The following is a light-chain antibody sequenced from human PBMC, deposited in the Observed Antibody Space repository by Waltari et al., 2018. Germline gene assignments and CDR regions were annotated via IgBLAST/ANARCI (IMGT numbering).Light chain of an antibody. CDR1: SSNIGSNT. J-gene: IGLJ1*01. Sequence: QSVLTQPPSASGTPGQRVTISCSGSSSNIGSNTVNWYQQLPGTAPKLLIYSNTPRPAGVPDRFSGSKSGTSASLAISGLQSEDEADYYCAAWDDSLNGSYVFGTGTKVTVL. CDR2: SNT. V-gene: IGLV1-44*01. CDR3: AAWDDSLNGSYV.